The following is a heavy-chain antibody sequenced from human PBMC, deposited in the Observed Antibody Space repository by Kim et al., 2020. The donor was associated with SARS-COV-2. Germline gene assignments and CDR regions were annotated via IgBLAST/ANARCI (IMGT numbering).Heavy chain of an antibody. CDR3: AKDLRSVTKYIMCYGMDV. J-gene: IGHJ6*02. V-gene: IGHV3-30*02. D-gene: IGHD3-16*01. Sequence: KGRFTISRDNSKNTLYLQMNSLRAEDTAVYYCAKDLRSVTKYIMCYGMDVWGQGTTVTVSS.